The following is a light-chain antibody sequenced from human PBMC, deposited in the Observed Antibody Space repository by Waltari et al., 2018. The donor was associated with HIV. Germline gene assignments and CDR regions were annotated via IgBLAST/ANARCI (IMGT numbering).Light chain of an antibody. Sequence: QSVLTQPPSASGTAGQRVTISCSGSRSNIGDNFVYWFQQLPGTAPKLLIYRNDRRPSGVPDLFSGSKSGTSASLAISGLRSEDEADYYCAACDDRLLWVFGGGTILTVL. J-gene: IGLJ3*02. V-gene: IGLV1-47*01. CDR2: RND. CDR3: AACDDRLLWV. CDR1: RSNIGDNF.